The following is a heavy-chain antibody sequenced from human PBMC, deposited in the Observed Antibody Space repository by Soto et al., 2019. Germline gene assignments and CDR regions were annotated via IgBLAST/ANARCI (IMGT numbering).Heavy chain of an antibody. CDR3: ARDAGSSSWYYYYMDV. CDR1: GFTFSSYS. V-gene: IGHV3-21*01. D-gene: IGHD6-13*01. J-gene: IGHJ6*03. CDR2: ISSSSYI. Sequence: GGSLRLSCAASGFTFSSYSMNWVRQAPGKGLEWVSSISSSSYIYYADSVKGRFTISRDNAKNSLYLQMNSLRAEDTAVYYCARDAGSSSWYYYYMDVWGKGTTVTVSS.